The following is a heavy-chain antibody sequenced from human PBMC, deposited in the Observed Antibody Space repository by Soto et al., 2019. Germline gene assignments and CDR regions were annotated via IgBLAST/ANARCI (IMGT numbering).Heavy chain of an antibody. J-gene: IGHJ4*02. V-gene: IGHV3-23*01. D-gene: IGHD3-3*01. CDR1: GFTFSSYA. CDR2: ISGSGGST. CDR3: AKLRSLRFLEWSVY. Sequence: TGGSLRLSCAASGFTFSSYAMSWVRQAPGKGLEWVSAISGSGGSTYYADSVKGRFTISRDNSKNTLYLQMNSLRAEDTAVYYCAKLRSLRFLEWSVYWGQGTLVTVSS.